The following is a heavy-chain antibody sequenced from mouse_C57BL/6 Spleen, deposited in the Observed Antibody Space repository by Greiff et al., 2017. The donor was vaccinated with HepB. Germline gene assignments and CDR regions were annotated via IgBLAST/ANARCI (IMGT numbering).Heavy chain of an antibody. D-gene: IGHD1-1*01. CDR3: ARGRFITTVVADYFDY. V-gene: IGHV1-81*01. CDR1: GYTFTSYG. Sequence: VQLQQSGAELARPGASVKLSCKASGYTFTSYGISWVKQRTGQGLEWIGEIYPRSGNTYYNEKFKGKATLTADKSSSTAYMELRSLTSEDSAVYFCARGRFITTVVADYFDYWGQGTTLTVSS. CDR2: IYPRSGNT. J-gene: IGHJ2*01.